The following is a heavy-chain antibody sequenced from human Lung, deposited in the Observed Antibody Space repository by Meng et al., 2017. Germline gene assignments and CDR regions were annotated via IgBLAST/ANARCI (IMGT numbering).Heavy chain of an antibody. Sequence: GGSLRLSCAASGFRFSNYWMSWVRQAPGKGMEWVANIKQDGSEKYYVDSVKGRFTISRDNAKNSLYLQMNSLRAEDTAVYHCATSKMAAFDYWGQGTLVTVSS. D-gene: IGHD5-24*01. CDR3: ATSKMAAFDY. V-gene: IGHV3-7*01. CDR2: IKQDGSEK. J-gene: IGHJ4*02. CDR1: GFRFSNYW.